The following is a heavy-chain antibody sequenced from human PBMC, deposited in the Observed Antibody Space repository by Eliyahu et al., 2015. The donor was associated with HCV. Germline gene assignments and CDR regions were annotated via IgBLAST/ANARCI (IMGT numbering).Heavy chain of an antibody. CDR3: TRVSSCSGGSCYPDY. V-gene: IGHV3-49*04. CDR1: GXTXGXXA. Sequence: EVQLVESGGGLVQPGRSLRLSXTASGXTXGXXAMNWVRQAPGKGLGXVGFIRSKAYGGTTEYAASVKGRFTISRDDSKNIAYLQMNSLKTEDTAVYYCTRVSSCSGGSCYPDYWGQGTLVTVSS. J-gene: IGHJ4*02. D-gene: IGHD2-15*01. CDR2: IRSKAYGGTT.